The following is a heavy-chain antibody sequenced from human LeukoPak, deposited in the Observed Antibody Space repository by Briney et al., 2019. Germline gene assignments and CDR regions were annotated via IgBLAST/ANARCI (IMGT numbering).Heavy chain of an antibody. CDR3: ARDSSGRD. J-gene: IGHJ4*02. V-gene: IGHV3-7*01. Sequence: QSGGSLRLSCAASGFTFSSSWMSWVRQAPGKGLEWVANIKQDGSEKHYVDSVKGRFSISRDNAKNSLYLQMNSLRAEDTAVYYCARDSSGRDWGQGTLVTVYS. CDR2: IKQDGSEK. D-gene: IGHD3-22*01. CDR1: GFTFSSSW.